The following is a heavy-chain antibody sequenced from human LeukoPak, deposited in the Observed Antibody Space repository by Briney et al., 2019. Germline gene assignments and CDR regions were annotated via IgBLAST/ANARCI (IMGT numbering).Heavy chain of an antibody. CDR2: ISYDGSNK. CDR3: AKTNYLYYYGSGTNGALFDY. V-gene: IGHV3-30*18. Sequence: GGSLRLSCAASGFTFSSYGMHWVCQAPGKGLEWVAVISYDGSNKYYADSVKGRFTISRDNSKNTLYLQMNSLRAEDTAVYYCAKTNYLYYYGSGTNGALFDYWGQGTLVTVSS. D-gene: IGHD3-10*01. CDR1: GFTFSSYG. J-gene: IGHJ4*02.